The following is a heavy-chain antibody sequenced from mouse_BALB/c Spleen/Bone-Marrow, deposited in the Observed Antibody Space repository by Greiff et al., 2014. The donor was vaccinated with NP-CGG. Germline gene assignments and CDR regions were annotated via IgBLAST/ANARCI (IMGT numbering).Heavy chain of an antibody. CDR2: IWAGGST. CDR3: ARITTATGAMDY. CDR1: GFSLTSYG. D-gene: IGHD1-2*01. V-gene: IGHV2-9*02. J-gene: IGHJ4*01. Sequence: QVQLQQPGPGLVVPSQSLSITCTVSGFSLTSYGVHWVRQPPGKGLEWLGVIWAGGSTNYNSALMSRLSISKDNSKSQVFLKMNSLQTDDTAIYYCARITTATGAMDYWGQGTSLTVSS.